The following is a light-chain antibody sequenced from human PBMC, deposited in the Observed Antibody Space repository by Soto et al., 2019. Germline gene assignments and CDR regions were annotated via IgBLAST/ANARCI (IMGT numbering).Light chain of an antibody. CDR3: EAWDDSMNGLV. V-gene: IGLV1-44*01. CDR2: TNN. Sequence: QSVLTQPPSASGAPGQRVTISCSGSSSNIGSNTVNWYQQLPGTAPKVLIYTNNQRPSGVPDRFSGSKSATSASLAISGLQSEDEADYYCEAWDDSMNGLVFGSGTKVT. J-gene: IGLJ1*01. CDR1: SSNIGSNT.